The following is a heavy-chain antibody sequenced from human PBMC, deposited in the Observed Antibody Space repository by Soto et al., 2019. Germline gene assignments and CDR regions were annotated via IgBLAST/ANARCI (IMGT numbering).Heavy chain of an antibody. V-gene: IGHV3-9*01. CDR2: INWNSDNI. Sequence: GGSLRLSCAASGFIFDDYAMHWVRQAPGQGLEWISGINWNSDNIGYADSVKGRFTISRDNAKNSLHLQMNSLRAEDTAFYYCAKADRDGIKGYWYLDLWGRGTLVTVSS. CDR3: AKADRDGIKGYWYLDL. D-gene: IGHD3-3*02. CDR1: GFIFDDYA. J-gene: IGHJ2*01.